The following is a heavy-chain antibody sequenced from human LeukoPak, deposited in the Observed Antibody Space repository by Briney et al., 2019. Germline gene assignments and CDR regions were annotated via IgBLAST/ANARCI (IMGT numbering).Heavy chain of an antibody. V-gene: IGHV3-30*18. Sequence: GGSLRLSCAASGFTFSSYGMHWVRQAPGKGLEWVAVISYDGSNKYYVDSVKGRFTISRDNSKNTLYLQMNSLRPEDTAVYYCAKSLSGSYYLSGYFDYWGQGTLVTVS. CDR1: GFTFSSYG. CDR2: ISYDGSNK. CDR3: AKSLSGSYYLSGYFDY. D-gene: IGHD1-26*01. J-gene: IGHJ4*02.